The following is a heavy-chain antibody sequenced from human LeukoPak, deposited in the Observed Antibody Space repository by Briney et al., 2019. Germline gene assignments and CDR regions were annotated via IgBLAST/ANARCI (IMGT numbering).Heavy chain of an antibody. J-gene: IGHJ6*03. V-gene: IGHV3-20*04. Sequence: GGSLRLSCAASRFTFDDYGLSWVRQAPGKGLEWVSGINWNGGSTGYADSVKGRFTISRDNAKNSLYLQMNSLRAEDTALYYCARDDPVSNYYMDVWGKGTTVTVSS. CDR1: RFTFDDYG. D-gene: IGHD2-2*01. CDR2: INWNGGST. CDR3: ARDDPVSNYYMDV.